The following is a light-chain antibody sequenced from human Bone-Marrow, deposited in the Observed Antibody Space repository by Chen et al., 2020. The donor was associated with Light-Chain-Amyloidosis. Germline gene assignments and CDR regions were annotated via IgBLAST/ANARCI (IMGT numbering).Light chain of an antibody. V-gene: IGLV2-23*02. CDR2: EVS. CDR1: SSDVGSYNL. Sequence: QSALTQPASVSGSPGQSITISCTGTSSDVGSYNLVSWYQQHPGKASKLMIYEVSNRPSGVSNRFSGSKSGNTASLTISGLQAEDEADYYCCSYAGSNTYVFGTETKVTVL. CDR3: CSYAGSNTYV. J-gene: IGLJ1*01.